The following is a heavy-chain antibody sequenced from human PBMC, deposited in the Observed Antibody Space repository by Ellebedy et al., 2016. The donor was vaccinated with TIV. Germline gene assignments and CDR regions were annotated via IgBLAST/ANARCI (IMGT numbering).Heavy chain of an antibody. V-gene: IGHV2-5*01. CDR1: GFSLRSSGVT. J-gene: IGHJ4*02. CDR2: IYWNDDK. D-gene: IGHD4-17*01. Sequence: SGPTLVXPTQTLTLTCTFSGFSLRSSGVTVGWIRQPPGKALEWLALIYWNDDKRYSPSLKSRLTITKDISKNQVVLTLTNMDPVDTATYYCARFLYGDFVKFFDSWGQGTLVTVSS. CDR3: ARFLYGDFVKFFDS.